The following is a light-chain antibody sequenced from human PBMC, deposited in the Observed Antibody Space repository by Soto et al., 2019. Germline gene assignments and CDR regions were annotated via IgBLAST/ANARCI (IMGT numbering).Light chain of an antibody. CDR1: QGISSW. CDR2: DAS. V-gene: IGKV1-12*01. Sequence: DIQMTQSPSSLSASVGDRVTITCRASQGISSWLAWYQQKPGKAPKFLIYDASNLQTGVPSRFSGSGSGTDFTFTIAGLQAEDIATYYCLQYDSFPMTFGQGTRLEIK. J-gene: IGKJ5*01. CDR3: LQYDSFPMT.